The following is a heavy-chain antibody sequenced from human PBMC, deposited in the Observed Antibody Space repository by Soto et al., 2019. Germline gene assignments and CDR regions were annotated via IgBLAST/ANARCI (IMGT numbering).Heavy chain of an antibody. D-gene: IGHD3-22*01. V-gene: IGHV4-39*01. CDR3: LSQARGYYYGWFVP. CDR1: GGSILDSTYY. CDR2: IFYSGGT. Sequence: PSETLSLTCTVSGGSILDSTYYWAWIRQSPGKGLEWIGTIFYSGGTFYTPSLKSRVTMSVDTSNNQFSLKLSSVTAADTAVYYCLSQARGYYYGWFVPLGQGTLVNVSS. J-gene: IGHJ5*02.